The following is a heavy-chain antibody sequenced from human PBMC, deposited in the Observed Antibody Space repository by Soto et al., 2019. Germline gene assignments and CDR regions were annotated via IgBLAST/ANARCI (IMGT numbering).Heavy chain of an antibody. CDR1: GFTFSSYD. D-gene: IGHD3-22*01. J-gene: IGHJ4*02. CDR2: ISSSSGYI. CDR3: ARDLLRPDDSSGDYHWPFFDS. V-gene: IGHV3-21*01. Sequence: GGSLRLSCAASGFTFSSYDMNWVRQAPGKGLEWILFISSSSGYIYYADSVKGRFSISRDNAKNSLYLQMNSLRAEDTAVYYCARDLLRPDDSSGDYHWPFFDSWGQGTLVTVSS.